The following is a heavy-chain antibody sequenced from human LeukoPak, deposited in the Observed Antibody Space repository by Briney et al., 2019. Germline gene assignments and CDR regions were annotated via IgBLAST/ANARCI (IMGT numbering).Heavy chain of an antibody. D-gene: IGHD4-17*01. V-gene: IGHV3-30*18. CDR1: GFTVSSNY. J-gene: IGHJ4*02. Sequence: QTGGSLRLSCAASGFTVSSNYMSWVRQAPGKGLEWVAVISYDGSNKYYADSVKGRFTISRDNSKNTLYLQMNSLRVEDTAVYYCAKAHGSYGDYRGPLDYWGQGTLVTVSS. CDR2: ISYDGSNK. CDR3: AKAHGSYGDYRGPLDY.